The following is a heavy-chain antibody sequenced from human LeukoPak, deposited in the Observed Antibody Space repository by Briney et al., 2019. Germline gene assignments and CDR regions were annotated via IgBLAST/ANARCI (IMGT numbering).Heavy chain of an antibody. CDR2: IGYSGSDI. V-gene: IGHV3-30*02. Sequence: GGSLRLSCAASGFTSSSFGMHWVRQAPGEGLEWVAYIGYSGSDIYYADSVKGRFTISRDNSKNTVHLQLSSLRAADTALYSCARDLTERKYYIAFWGQGTLVTVSS. CDR3: ARDLTERKYYIAF. J-gene: IGHJ4*02. D-gene: IGHD2-8*02. CDR1: GFTSSSFG.